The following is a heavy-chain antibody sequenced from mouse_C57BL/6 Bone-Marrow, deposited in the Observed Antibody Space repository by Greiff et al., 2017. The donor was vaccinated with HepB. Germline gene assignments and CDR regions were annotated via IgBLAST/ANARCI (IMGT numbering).Heavy chain of an antibody. CDR1: GFTFSDYG. J-gene: IGHJ1*03. D-gene: IGHD1-1*01. CDR2: ISSGSSTI. V-gene: IGHV5-17*01. Sequence: EVQLVESGGGLVKPGGSLKLSCAASGFTFSDYGMHWVRQAPEKGLEWVAYISSGSSTIYYADTVKGRFTISRDNAKNTLFLQMTSLRSEDTAMYDSARRISTVHWDFAGWGTGTTGTGSS. CDR3: ARRISTVHWDFAG.